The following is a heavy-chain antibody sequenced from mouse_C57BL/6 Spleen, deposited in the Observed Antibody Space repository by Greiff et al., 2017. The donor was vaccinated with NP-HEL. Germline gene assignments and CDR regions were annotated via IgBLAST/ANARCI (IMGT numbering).Heavy chain of an antibody. CDR3: ARASGLYGYFDV. J-gene: IGHJ1*03. V-gene: IGHV1-19*01. CDR1: GYTFTDYY. Sequence: EVQLQQSGPVLVKPGASVKMSCKASGYTFTDYYMNWVKQSPGKSLEWIGVINPYNGGTSYNQKFKGKATLTVDQSSSTAYMELNSLTSEDSAVYYCARASGLYGYFDVWGTGTTVTVSS. CDR2: INPYNGGT. D-gene: IGHD3-1*01.